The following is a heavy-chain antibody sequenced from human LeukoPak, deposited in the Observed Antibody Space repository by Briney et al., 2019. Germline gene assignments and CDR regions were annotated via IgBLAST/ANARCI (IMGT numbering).Heavy chain of an antibody. CDR2: IYSSGST. V-gene: IGHV3-66*01. J-gene: IGHJ6*02. CDR3: ARDSRYYGMDV. Sequence: GGSLRLSCAASGFTVSSNYMSWVRQAPGKGLEWVSVIYSSGSTYYADSVKGRFTISRDNSKNTLYLQMNSLRAEDTAVYYCARDSRYYGMDVWGQGTTVTVSS. CDR1: GFTVSSNY.